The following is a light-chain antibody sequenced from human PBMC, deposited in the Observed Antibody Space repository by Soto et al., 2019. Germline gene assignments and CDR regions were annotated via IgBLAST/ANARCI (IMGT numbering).Light chain of an antibody. CDR2: GAS. CDR3: QHYVTSLTT. J-gene: IGKJ1*01. V-gene: IGKV3-20*01. CDR1: QSVTSNY. Sequence: EIVLTQSPGTLSLSPGERAPLSCGASQSVTSNYLAWYQQKPGQAPRLLIFGASIRVKGIPDRFISSGSGTDFTLTISRLEPEDFAVYYCQHYVTSLTTFGQGTKVEVK.